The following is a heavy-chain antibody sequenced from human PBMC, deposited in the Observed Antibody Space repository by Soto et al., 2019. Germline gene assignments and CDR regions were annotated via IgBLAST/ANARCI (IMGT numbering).Heavy chain of an antibody. CDR2: IYPDDSDT. CDR3: VSPGVVAESGYYGMDV. Sequence: EVQLVQSGAEVKKPGESLKISCKGSGYIFSDYWIGWVRQMPGKGLEWMGIIYPDDSDTRYSPSFQGQVNISADKSISTAHREWSSLKASDTAIYFCVSPGVVAESGYYGMDVWGQGTTVSVSS. CDR1: GYIFSDYW. D-gene: IGHD3-3*01. J-gene: IGHJ6*02. V-gene: IGHV5-51*01.